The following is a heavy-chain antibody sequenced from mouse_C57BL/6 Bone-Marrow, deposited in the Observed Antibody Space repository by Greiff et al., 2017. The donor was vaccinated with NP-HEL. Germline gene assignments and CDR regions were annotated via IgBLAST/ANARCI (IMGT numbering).Heavy chain of an antibody. V-gene: IGHV1-4*01. CDR3: ARCYGSSYNYAMDY. D-gene: IGHD1-1*01. CDR2: INPSSGYT. CDR1: GYTFTSYT. J-gene: IGHJ4*01. Sequence: QVQLQQSGAELARPGASVKMSCKASGYTFTSYTMHWVKQRPGQGLEWIGYINPSSGYTKYNQKYKDKATLTADKSSSTAYMQLSSLTSEDSAVYYCARCYGSSYNYAMDYWGQGTSVTVSS.